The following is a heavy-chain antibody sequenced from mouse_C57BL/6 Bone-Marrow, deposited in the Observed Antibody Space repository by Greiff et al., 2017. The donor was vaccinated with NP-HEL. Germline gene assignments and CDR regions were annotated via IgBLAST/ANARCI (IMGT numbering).Heavy chain of an antibody. CDR3: ARQDGYHVEAWFAY. V-gene: IGHV5-15*01. J-gene: IGHJ3*01. CDR1: GFTFSDYG. D-gene: IGHD2-3*01. Sequence: EVKLMESGGGLVQPGGSLKLSCAASGFTFSDYGMAWVRQAPRKGPEWVAFISNLAYSIYYADTVTGRFTISRENAKNTLYLEMSSLRSEDTAMYYCARQDGYHVEAWFAYWGQGTLVTVSA. CDR2: ISNLAYSI.